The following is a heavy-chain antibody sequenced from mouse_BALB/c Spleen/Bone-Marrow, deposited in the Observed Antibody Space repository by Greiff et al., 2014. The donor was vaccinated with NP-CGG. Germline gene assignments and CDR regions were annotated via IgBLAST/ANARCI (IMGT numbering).Heavy chain of an antibody. CDR1: GYTFTEYT. Sequence: VQLKESGPELVKPGASVKISCKTSGYTFTEYTMHWVKQSHRKSLEWIGGVNPNNGGTIYNQKFKGKATLTVDKSSSTAYMELRSLTSEDSAVYYCARKDYGYNYVMDYWGQGTSVTVSS. J-gene: IGHJ4*01. D-gene: IGHD1-2*01. CDR3: ARKDYGYNYVMDY. V-gene: IGHV1-18*01. CDR2: VNPNNGGT.